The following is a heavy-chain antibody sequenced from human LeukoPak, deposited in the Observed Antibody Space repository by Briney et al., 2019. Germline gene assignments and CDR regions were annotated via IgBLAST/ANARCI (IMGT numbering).Heavy chain of an antibody. J-gene: IGHJ4*02. Sequence: PSEALSLTCAVYGGSFSGYYWSWIRQPPGKGLEWIGEINHSGSTNYNPSLKSRVTISVDTSKNQFSLKLSSVTAADTAVYYCASLRVEWGSPTPFDYWGQGTLVTVSS. CDR2: INHSGST. D-gene: IGHD3-16*01. CDR3: ASLRVEWGSPTPFDY. V-gene: IGHV4-34*01. CDR1: GGSFSGYY.